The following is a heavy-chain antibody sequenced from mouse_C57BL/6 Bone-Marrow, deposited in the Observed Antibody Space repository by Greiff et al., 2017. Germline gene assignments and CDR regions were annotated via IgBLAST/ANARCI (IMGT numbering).Heavy chain of an antibody. J-gene: IGHJ1*03. CDR2: ISYDGSN. CDR1: GYSITSGYY. D-gene: IGHD1-1*01. CDR3: ARDYGSSFWYFDV. V-gene: IGHV3-6*01. Sequence: EVKLVASGPGLVKPSQSLSLTCSVTGYSITSGYYWNWIRQFPGNKLEWMGYISYDGSNNYNPSLKNRISITRDTSKNQFFLKLNSVTTEDTATYYCARDYGSSFWYFDVWGTGTTVTVSS.